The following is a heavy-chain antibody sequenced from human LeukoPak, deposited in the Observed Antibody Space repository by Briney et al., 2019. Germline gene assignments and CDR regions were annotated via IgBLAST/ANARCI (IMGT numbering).Heavy chain of an antibody. V-gene: IGHV3-53*01. J-gene: IGHJ4*02. CDR1: GFTVITND. CDR2: LYSDGNT. CDR3: ARGVEPLAANTLAY. D-gene: IGHD1-14*01. Sequence: GGSLRLSCAASGFTVITNDMTWVRQAPGKGLGWVSVLYSDGNTKYADSVQGRFTISRDNSKNTLYLEMNSLSPDVTAVYYCARGVEPLAANTLAYWGQGTLVTVSS.